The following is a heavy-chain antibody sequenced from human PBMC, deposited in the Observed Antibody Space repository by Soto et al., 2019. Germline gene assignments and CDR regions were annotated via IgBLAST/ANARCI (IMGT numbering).Heavy chain of an antibody. Sequence: GGSLRLSCAASGFTFSSYAMSWVRQAPGKGLEWVSAISGSGGSTYYADSVKGRFTISRDNSKNTLYLQMNSLRAEDTAVYYCAKEQSNRHRYSSGWTQDQYFDYWGQGTLVTVSS. CDR1: GFTFSSYA. D-gene: IGHD6-19*01. CDR2: ISGSGGST. V-gene: IGHV3-23*01. CDR3: AKEQSNRHRYSSGWTQDQYFDY. J-gene: IGHJ4*02.